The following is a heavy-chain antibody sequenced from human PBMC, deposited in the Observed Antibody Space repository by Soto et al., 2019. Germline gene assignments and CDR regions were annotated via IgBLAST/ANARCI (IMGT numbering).Heavy chain of an antibody. CDR2: ISAYNGNT. V-gene: IGHV1-18*01. CDR1: GYTFTSYG. Sequence: VASVKVSCKASGYTFTSYGISWVRQAPGQGLEWMGWISAYNGNTNYAQKLQGRVTMTTDTSTSTAYMELRSLRSDDTAVYYCARDLSDFWSGYYIPLGGYYYYMDVWGKGTTVTVSS. D-gene: IGHD3-3*01. J-gene: IGHJ6*03. CDR3: ARDLSDFWSGYYIPLGGYYYYMDV.